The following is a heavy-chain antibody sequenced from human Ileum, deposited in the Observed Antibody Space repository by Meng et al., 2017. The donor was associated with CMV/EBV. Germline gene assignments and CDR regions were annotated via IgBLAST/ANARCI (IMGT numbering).Heavy chain of an antibody. CDR2: ISLGNGQT. CDR1: GYTFTDHN. J-gene: IGHJ4*02. CDR3: ARDVWGFDY. V-gene: IGHV1-18*04. Sequence: QVHLLQAGAEVKKTGASVNISCKTSGYTFTDHNIGWVRQAPGQGLVWVGWISLGNGQTVYGHKVQGRVTVTTDTSTSTAYIELRSLRSDDTAMYYCARDVWGFDYWGQGTLVTVSS. D-gene: IGHD7-27*01.